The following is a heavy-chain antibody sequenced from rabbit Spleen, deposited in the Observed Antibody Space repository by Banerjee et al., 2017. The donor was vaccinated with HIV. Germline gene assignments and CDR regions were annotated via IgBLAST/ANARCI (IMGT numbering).Heavy chain of an antibody. D-gene: IGHD4-2*01. CDR2: IYTGSGNI. CDR1: GFSFSSSYY. J-gene: IGHJ6*01. CDR3: ARNRHYYDGCDL. V-gene: IGHV1S45*01. Sequence: QEQLVESGGGLVQPEGSLTLTCTASGFSFSSSYYMCWVRQAPGKGLEWIGCIYTGSGNIDYASWAKGRFTISKTSSTTVTLQMTSLTAADTATYFCARNRHYYDGCDLWGPGTLVTVS.